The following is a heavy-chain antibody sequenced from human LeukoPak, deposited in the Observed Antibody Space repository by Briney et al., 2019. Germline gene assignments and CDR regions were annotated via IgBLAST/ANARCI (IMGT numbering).Heavy chain of an antibody. Sequence: SETLSLTCAVYGGSFSGYYWSWIRQPPGKGLEWIGEINHSGSTNYNPSLKSRVTISVDTSKNQFSLKLSSVTAADTAVYYCARLYYMDVWGKGTTVIISS. CDR2: INHSGST. V-gene: IGHV4-34*01. CDR3: ARLYYMDV. CDR1: GGSFSGYY. J-gene: IGHJ6*03.